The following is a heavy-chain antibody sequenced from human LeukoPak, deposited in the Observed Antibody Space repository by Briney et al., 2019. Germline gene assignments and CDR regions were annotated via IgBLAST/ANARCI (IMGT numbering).Heavy chain of an antibody. CDR1: GFTFSSYS. CDR2: ISGSGGAT. Sequence: PGGSLRLSCAASGFTFSSYSMNWVRQAAGRGLEWVSTISGSGGATYYADSVKGRFTISRDNSKNTLYLQMSSLRAEDTAVYYCVKSAWFDPWGQGTLVTVSS. V-gene: IGHV3-64D*06. J-gene: IGHJ5*02. CDR3: VKSAWFDP.